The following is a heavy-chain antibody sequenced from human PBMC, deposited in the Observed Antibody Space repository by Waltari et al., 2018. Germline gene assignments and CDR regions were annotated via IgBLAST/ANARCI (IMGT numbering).Heavy chain of an antibody. CDR2: IIPIFGTA. D-gene: IGHD3-3*01. Sequence: QVQLVQSGAEVKKPGSSVKVSCKASGGTFSSYAISWVLQAPGQGLEWMGGIIPIFGTANYAQKFQGRVTITADESTSTAYMELSSLRSEDTAVYYCASPPNFFGSANYYYGMDVWGQGTTVTVSS. CDR3: ASPPNFFGSANYYYGMDV. V-gene: IGHV1-69*01. CDR1: GGTFSSYA. J-gene: IGHJ6*02.